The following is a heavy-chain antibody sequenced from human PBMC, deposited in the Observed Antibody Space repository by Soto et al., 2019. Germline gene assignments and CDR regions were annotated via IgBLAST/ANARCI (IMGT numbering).Heavy chain of an antibody. Sequence: QVQLVQSGAEVKKPGSSVKVSCKASGGTFSSYAISWVRQAPGQGLEWMGGIIPIFGTANYAQKFQGRVTITADESTSTAYMELSSLRSEDTAVYYCARGILGGSQVAGINDAFDIWGQGTMVTVSS. D-gene: IGHD2-15*01. CDR1: GGTFSSYA. V-gene: IGHV1-69*12. CDR3: ARGILGGSQVAGINDAFDI. J-gene: IGHJ3*02. CDR2: IIPIFGTA.